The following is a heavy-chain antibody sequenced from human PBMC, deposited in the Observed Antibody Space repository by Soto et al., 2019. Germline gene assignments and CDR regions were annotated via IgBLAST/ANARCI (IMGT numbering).Heavy chain of an antibody. CDR3: ARDSTIFGVISNWFDP. D-gene: IGHD3-3*01. Sequence: PGGSLRLSCAASGFTFSSYAMSWVRQAPGKGLEWVSAISGSGGSTYYADSVKGRFTISRDNSKNTLYLQMNSLRAEDTAVYYCARDSTIFGVISNWFDPWGQGTLVTVSS. CDR1: GFTFSSYA. CDR2: ISGSGGST. J-gene: IGHJ5*02. V-gene: IGHV3-23*01.